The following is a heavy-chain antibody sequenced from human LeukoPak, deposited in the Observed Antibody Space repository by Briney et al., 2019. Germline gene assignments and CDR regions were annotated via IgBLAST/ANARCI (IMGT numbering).Heavy chain of an antibody. CDR2: IYSGGST. D-gene: IGHD1-26*01. CDR3: ASKSGGSYGDWFDP. V-gene: IGHV3-66*02. Sequence: GGSLRLSCAASGVTVSSNYMSWVRQAPGKGLVRVSDIYSGGSTYYADSVKGRFTISRDNSKNTLYLQTTSLRSEDTAVYYCASKSGGSYGDWFDPWGQGTLVTVSS. J-gene: IGHJ5*02. CDR1: GVTVSSNY.